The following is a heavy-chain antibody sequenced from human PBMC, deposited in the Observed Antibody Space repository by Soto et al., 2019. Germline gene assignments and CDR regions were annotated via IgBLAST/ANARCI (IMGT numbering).Heavy chain of an antibody. J-gene: IGHJ3*02. CDR2: IYYSGSI. Sequence: QVQLQESGPGLVKPSQTLSLTCTVSGGSISSGGYYWSWIRQHPGKGLEWIGYIYYSGSIYYNPSLKSRVTISVDTSKNQFSLKLSSVTAADTAVYYCARDIRPGHLGGVMRLANHLNEHLNAFDIWGQGTMVTVSS. D-gene: IGHD3-16*01. V-gene: IGHV4-31*03. CDR3: ARDIRPGHLGGVMRLANHLNEHLNAFDI. CDR1: GGSISSGGYY.